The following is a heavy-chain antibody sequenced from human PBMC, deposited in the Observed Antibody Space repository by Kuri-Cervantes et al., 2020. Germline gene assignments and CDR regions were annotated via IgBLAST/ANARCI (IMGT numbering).Heavy chain of an antibody. CDR1: GGSISSYY. CDR2: IYYSGST. CDR3: ARGPTATTDY. J-gene: IGHJ4*02. Sequence: SETLSLTCTVSGGSISSYYWSWIRQPPGKGLEWIGYIYYSGSTNYNPSLKSRVTISVDTSKNQFSLKLSSVTAVDTAVYYCARGPTATTDYWGQGTLVTVSS. D-gene: IGHD4-17*01. V-gene: IGHV4-59*01.